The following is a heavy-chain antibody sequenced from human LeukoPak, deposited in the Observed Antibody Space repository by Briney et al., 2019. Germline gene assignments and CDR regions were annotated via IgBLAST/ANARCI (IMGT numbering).Heavy chain of an antibody. V-gene: IGHV1-18*01. Sequence: ASVKVSCKASGYTFTSYGISWVRQAPGQGLEWMGWISAYNGNTNYAQKFQGRVTMTRDTSTSTVYMELSSLRSEDTAVYYCARDRIAVAGILQHWGQGTLVTVSS. J-gene: IGHJ1*01. CDR1: GYTFTSYG. CDR3: ARDRIAVAGILQH. CDR2: ISAYNGNT. D-gene: IGHD6-19*01.